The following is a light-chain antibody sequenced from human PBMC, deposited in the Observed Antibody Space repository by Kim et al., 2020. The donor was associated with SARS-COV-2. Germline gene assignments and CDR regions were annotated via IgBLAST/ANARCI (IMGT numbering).Light chain of an antibody. CDR1: QTINNW. CDR2: KTS. J-gene: IGKJ2*01. V-gene: IGKV1-5*03. Sequence: ASVGDRVTITCRARQTINNWLAWYQQKPGKAPKLLIYKTSSLESGVPSRFSGSRSGTEFTLTISNLQPDDFATYYCQHSYSSSPYTFGQGTKLEI. CDR3: QHSYSSSPYT.